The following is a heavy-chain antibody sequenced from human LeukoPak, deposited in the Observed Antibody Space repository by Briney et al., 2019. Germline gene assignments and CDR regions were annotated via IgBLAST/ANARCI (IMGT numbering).Heavy chain of an antibody. CDR1: GFTFSSYG. CDR2: IGYDGNDK. V-gene: IGHV3-30*02. D-gene: IGHD5-18*01. J-gene: IGHJ4*02. CDR3: ANSKGYADDY. Sequence: GGSLRLSCAASGFTFSSYGMNWVRQAPGKGLEWVAFIGYDGNDKYYADSVKGRFTISRDNSKNTLYLQMNNLRPEDTAVYYCANSKGYADDYWGQGTLVTVSS.